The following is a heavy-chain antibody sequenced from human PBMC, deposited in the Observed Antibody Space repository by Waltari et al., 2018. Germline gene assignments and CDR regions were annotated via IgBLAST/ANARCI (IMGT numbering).Heavy chain of an antibody. CDR1: GGTFSSYA. D-gene: IGHD2-2*01. V-gene: IGHV1-69*08. CDR3: ASSKVVVPAATNWFDP. J-gene: IGHJ5*02. CDR2: IIPIFGTA. Sequence: QVQLVQSGAEVKKPGSSVKVSCKASGGTFSSYALSWVRQAPGQGLEWMGRIIPIFGTANYAQKFQGRVTITADKSTSTAYMELSSLRSEDTAVYYCASSKVVVPAATNWFDPWGKGTLVTVSS.